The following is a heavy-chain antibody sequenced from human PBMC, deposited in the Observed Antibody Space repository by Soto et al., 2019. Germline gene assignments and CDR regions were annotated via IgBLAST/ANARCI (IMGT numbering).Heavy chain of an antibody. V-gene: IGHV3-11*05. J-gene: IGHJ4*02. CDR2: ISSTGTYT. D-gene: IGHD1-7*01. CDR1: GFTFTDYY. Sequence: QVQLVESGGGLVKPGGSLRLSCAASGFTFTDYYMNWIRQAPGKGLEWVSYISSTGTYTNYADSVKGRFTISRDNAKNSLYLQMNSLRYEDTAVYYCARDANYAANWGQGTLVTVSS. CDR3: ARDANYAAN.